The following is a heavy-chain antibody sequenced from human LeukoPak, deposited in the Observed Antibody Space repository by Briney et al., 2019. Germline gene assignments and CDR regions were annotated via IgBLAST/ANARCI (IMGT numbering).Heavy chain of an antibody. J-gene: IGHJ4*02. CDR2: IYYSGST. CDR1: GGSISSSSYY. Sequence: SETLSLTCTVSGGSISSSSYYWGWIRQPPGKGLEWIGSIYYSGSTYYNPSLKSRVTISVDRSKNQFSLKLSSVTAADTAVYYCARSTTVVTPGYFDYWGQGTLVTVSS. V-gene: IGHV4-39*07. CDR3: ARSTTVVTPGYFDY. D-gene: IGHD4-23*01.